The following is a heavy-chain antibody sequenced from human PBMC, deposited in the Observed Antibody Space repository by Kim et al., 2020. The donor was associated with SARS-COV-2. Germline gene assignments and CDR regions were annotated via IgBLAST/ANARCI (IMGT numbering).Heavy chain of an antibody. CDR3: ARDRRIAAAGTSKTPLWY. CDR1: GFTFSSYA. D-gene: IGHD6-13*01. Sequence: GGSLRLSCAASGFTFSSYAMHWVRQAPGKGLEWVAVISYDGSNKYYADSVKGRFTISRDNSKNTLYLQMNSLRAEDTAVYYCARDRRIAAAGTSKTPLWYWGQGTLVTVSS. CDR2: ISYDGSNK. J-gene: IGHJ4*02. V-gene: IGHV3-30*04.